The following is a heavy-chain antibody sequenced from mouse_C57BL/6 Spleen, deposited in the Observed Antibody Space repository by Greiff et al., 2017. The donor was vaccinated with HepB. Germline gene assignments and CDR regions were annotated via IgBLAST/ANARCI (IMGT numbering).Heavy chain of an antibody. Sequence: VKLQESGAELARPGASVKLSCKASGYTFTSYGISWVKQRTGQGLEWIGEIYPRSGNTYYNEKFKGKATLTADKSSSTAYMELRSLTSEDSAVYFCAREKGVYYGSSYHAMDYWGQGTSVTVSS. CDR2: IYPRSGNT. CDR1: GYTFTSYG. D-gene: IGHD1-1*01. J-gene: IGHJ4*01. V-gene: IGHV1-81*01. CDR3: AREKGVYYGSSYHAMDY.